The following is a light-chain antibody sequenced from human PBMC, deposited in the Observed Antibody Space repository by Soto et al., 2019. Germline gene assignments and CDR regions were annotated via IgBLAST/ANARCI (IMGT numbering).Light chain of an antibody. Sequence: IVLTQSPDSLAVSLGERATINCKSSQSLLYSSDNKNYLAWYQQKPGQPPKLLIYWASTRESGVPDRFSGSGSGTDYTLPISSMQAEDVAVYYCQQYYSTPFTFGQGTRLEIK. V-gene: IGKV4-1*01. J-gene: IGKJ5*01. CDR1: QSLLYSSDNKNY. CDR3: QQYYSTPFT. CDR2: WAS.